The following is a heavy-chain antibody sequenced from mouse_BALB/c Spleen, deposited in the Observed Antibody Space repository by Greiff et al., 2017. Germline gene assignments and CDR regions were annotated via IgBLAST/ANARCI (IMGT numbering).Heavy chain of an antibody. J-gene: IGHJ4*01. CDR1: GFTFSSYY. D-gene: IGHD1-1*01. CDR2: INSNGGST. Sequence: EVKVVESGGGLVKLGGSLKLSCAASGFTFSSYYMSWVRQTPEKRLELVAAINSNGGSTYYPDTVKGRFTISRDNAKNTLYLQMSSLKSEDTALYYCARHEIITTVVASCYAMDYWGQGTSVTVSS. CDR3: ARHEIITTVVASCYAMDY. V-gene: IGHV5-6-2*01.